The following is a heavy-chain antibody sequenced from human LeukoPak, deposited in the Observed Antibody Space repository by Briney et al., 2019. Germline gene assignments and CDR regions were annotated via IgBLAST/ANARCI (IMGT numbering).Heavy chain of an antibody. D-gene: IGHD1-1*01. CDR1: GYTFTSYG. V-gene: IGHV1-18*01. CDR3: ARDRTGTTKFDY. Sequence: GASVKVSCKASGYTFTSYGISWVRQAPGQGLEWMGWISAYNGNTNYAQKFQGRVTMTRDTSISTAYMELSRLRSDDTAVYYCARDRTGTTKFDYWGQGTLVTVSS. J-gene: IGHJ4*02. CDR2: ISAYNGNT.